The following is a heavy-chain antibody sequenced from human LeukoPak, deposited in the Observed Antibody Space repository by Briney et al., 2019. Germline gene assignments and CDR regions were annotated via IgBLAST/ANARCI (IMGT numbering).Heavy chain of an antibody. CDR1: GFTFSSYA. Sequence: GGSLRLSCAASGFTFSSYAMSWVRQAPGKGLEWVSSISGSSSYIYYADSVKGRFTISRDNAKNSVYLQMSSLRAEDTAVYYCARLQWLQTGRDFFDYWGQGTLVTVSS. D-gene: IGHD6-19*01. V-gene: IGHV3-21*01. J-gene: IGHJ4*02. CDR2: ISGSSSYI. CDR3: ARLQWLQTGRDFFDY.